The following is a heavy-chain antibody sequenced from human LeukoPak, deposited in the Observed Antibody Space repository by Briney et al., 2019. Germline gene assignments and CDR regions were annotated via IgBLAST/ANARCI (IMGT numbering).Heavy chain of an antibody. CDR1: GGSISSSNW. V-gene: IGHV4-4*02. D-gene: IGHD3-3*01. CDR3: AGTYYDFWSGLPLPNWFDP. CDR2: IYHSGST. Sequence: SGTLSLTCAVSGGSISSSNWWSWVRQPPGKGLEWIGEIYHSGSTNYNPSLKSRVTVSVDKSKNQFSLKLSSVTAADTAVYYCAGTYYDFWSGLPLPNWFDPWGQGTLVTVSS. J-gene: IGHJ5*02.